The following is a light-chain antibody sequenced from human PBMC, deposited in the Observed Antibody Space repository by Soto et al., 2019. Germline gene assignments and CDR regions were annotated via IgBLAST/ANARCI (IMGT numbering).Light chain of an antibody. CDR2: AAS. CDR1: QSINSY. J-gene: IGKJ1*01. V-gene: IGKV1-39*01. Sequence: DIQMTQSPSSLSASAVDRVTITFRASQSINSYLNWYHQKPGKDPKLLIYAASSLLSGVPSRFSGSGSGTDFTLTISSLQPEDFATYYCQQSYSMPRTFGQGTKVDIK. CDR3: QQSYSMPRT.